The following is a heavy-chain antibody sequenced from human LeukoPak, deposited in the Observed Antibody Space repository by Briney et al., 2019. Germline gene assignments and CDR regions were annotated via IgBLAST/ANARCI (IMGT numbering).Heavy chain of an antibody. CDR1: AGSVSGYY. Sequence: SETLSLTCTVSAGSVSGYYWSWIRQPPGKGREWIGYIFYSGTTLYSTSLKSRVTMSVDTSENQFSLKLSSVTAADTAVYYCARHDVVPVIRRGFDFWGQGTLVTVSS. V-gene: IGHV4-59*08. CDR2: IFYSGTT. CDR3: ARHDVVPVIRRGFDF. J-gene: IGHJ4*02. D-gene: IGHD2-21*02.